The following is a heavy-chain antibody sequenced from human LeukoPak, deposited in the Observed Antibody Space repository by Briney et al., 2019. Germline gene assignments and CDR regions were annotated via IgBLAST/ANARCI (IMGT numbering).Heavy chain of an antibody. D-gene: IGHD5-24*01. CDR2: IYYRGDT. CDR3: ARIMATIKFFDY. CDR1: GGSINSDDYY. J-gene: IGHJ4*02. Sequence: SETLSLTCSVSGGSINSDDYYWVWIRQPPGKGLEWLATIYYRGDTYYNPSLKSRVTISVDTSKSHFSLKLSSVTAADTAVYYCARIMATIKFFDYWGQGTLVTVSS. V-gene: IGHV4-39*07.